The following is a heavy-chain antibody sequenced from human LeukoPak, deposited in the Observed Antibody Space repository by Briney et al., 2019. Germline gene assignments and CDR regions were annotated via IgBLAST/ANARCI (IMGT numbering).Heavy chain of an antibody. V-gene: IGHV3-11*01. CDR2: ISSSGSTI. Sequence: PGGSLRLSCAASGFTFSDYYMSWIRQAPGKGLEWVSYISSSGSTIYYADSVKGRFTISRDNAKNSLYLQMNSLRAEDTAVYYCARDLAETGMGYDDSSPGFDYWGQGTLVTVSS. CDR1: GFTFSDYY. CDR3: ARDLAETGMGYDDSSPGFDY. J-gene: IGHJ4*02. D-gene: IGHD1-1*01.